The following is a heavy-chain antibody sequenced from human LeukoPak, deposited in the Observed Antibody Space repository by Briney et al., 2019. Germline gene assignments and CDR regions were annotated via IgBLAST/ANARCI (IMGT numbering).Heavy chain of an antibody. CDR3: ARDIYSSGTPPPP. V-gene: IGHV3-30-3*01. CDR2: ISYDGSNK. Sequence: GGSLRLSCAASGFTFSSYAMHWVRQAPGKGLEWVAVISYDGSNKYYADSVKGRLTISRDNSKNTLYLQMNSLRAEDTAVYYCARDIYSSGTPPPPWGQGTLVTVSS. CDR1: GFTFSSYA. D-gene: IGHD6-19*01. J-gene: IGHJ5*02.